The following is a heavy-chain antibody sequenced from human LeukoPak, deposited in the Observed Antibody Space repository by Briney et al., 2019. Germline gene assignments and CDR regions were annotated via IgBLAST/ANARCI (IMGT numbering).Heavy chain of an antibody. D-gene: IGHD4-17*01. CDR1: GGSISSYY. CDR3: ARDYGDYGWFDP. J-gene: IGHJ5*02. Sequence: SETLSLTCTVSGGSISSYYWSWIRQPPGKGLEWIGYIYYSGSTNYNPSLKSRVTISVDTSKNQFSLKLSSVTAADTAVYYCARDYGDYGWFDPGGQGTLVTVSA. V-gene: IGHV4-59*12. CDR2: IYYSGST.